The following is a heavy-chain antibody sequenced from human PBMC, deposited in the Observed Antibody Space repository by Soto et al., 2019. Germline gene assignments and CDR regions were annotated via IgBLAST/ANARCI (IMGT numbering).Heavy chain of an antibody. Sequence: PSETLSLTCTVSGGSISSYYWSWIRQPPGKGLEWIGYLYYSGSTNYNPSLKSRVTISVDTSKNQFSLKLSSVTAADTAVYYCARVRAARGARDMDVWGKGATVTVSS. J-gene: IGHJ6*03. D-gene: IGHD6-6*01. CDR1: GGSISSYY. CDR3: ARVRAARGARDMDV. CDR2: LYYSGST. V-gene: IGHV4-59*01.